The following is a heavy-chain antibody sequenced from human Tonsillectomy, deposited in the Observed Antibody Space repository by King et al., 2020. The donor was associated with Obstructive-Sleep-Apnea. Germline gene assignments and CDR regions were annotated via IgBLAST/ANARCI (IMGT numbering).Heavy chain of an antibody. CDR1: GGSISSSSYY. D-gene: IGHD3-22*01. CDR3: ARDRYYYDSSGYYGGTYFDY. Sequence: QLQESGPGLVKPSETLSLTCTVSGGSISSSSYYWGWIRQPPGKGLEWIGSIYYSGSTYYTPSLKSRVTISVDTSKNQFSLKLSSVTAADTAVYYCARDRYYYDSSGYYGGTYFDYWGQGTLVTVSS. CDR2: IYYSGST. J-gene: IGHJ4*02. V-gene: IGHV4-39*07.